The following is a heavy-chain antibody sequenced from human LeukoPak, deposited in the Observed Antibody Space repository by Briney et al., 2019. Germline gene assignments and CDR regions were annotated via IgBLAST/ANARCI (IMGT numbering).Heavy chain of an antibody. CDR3: ATPVTRGFGELLGEFDY. CDR2: ISSSSSYT. V-gene: IGHV3-11*03. J-gene: IGHJ4*02. D-gene: IGHD3-10*01. Sequence: GGSLRLSCAASGFTFSDYHMSWIRQAPGKGLEWVSSISSSSSYTNYADSVKGRFTISRDNAKSSLYLQMNSLRAEDTAVYYCATPVTRGFGELLGEFDYWGQGTLVTVSS. CDR1: GFTFSDYH.